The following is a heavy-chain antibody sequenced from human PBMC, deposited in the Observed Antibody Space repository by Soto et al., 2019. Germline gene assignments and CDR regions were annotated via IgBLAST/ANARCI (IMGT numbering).Heavy chain of an antibody. CDR1: GFKFGDYS. D-gene: IGHD2-15*01. J-gene: IGHJ4*02. Sequence: EVQLVESGGGLVQPGGSLRLSCTASGFKFGDYSMNWVRQAPGKGLEWASYIGTSSSTVYYAYSVEGRFSISRDNAKNSLYLQMNSLRAEDTAVYYCARDSAYSFDYWGQGILVTVSP. CDR2: IGTSSSTV. CDR3: ARDSAYSFDY. V-gene: IGHV3-48*01.